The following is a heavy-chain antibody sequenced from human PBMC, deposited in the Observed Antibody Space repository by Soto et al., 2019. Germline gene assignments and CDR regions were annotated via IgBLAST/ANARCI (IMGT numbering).Heavy chain of an antibody. CDR1: GGSISSYY. V-gene: IGHV4-59*01. J-gene: IGHJ6*02. CDR3: ARDGGRYYGMDV. CDR2: IYYSGST. Sequence: SETLSLTCTVSGGSISSYYWSWIRQPPGKGLEWIGYIYYSGSTNYNPSLKSRVTISVDTSKNQFSLKLSSVTAADTAVYYCARDGGRYYGMDVWGQGTTVTVSS. D-gene: IGHD3-3*01.